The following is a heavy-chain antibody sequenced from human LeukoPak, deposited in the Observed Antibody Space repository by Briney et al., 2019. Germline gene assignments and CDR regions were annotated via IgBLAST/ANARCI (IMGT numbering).Heavy chain of an antibody. CDR2: IYHSGST. CDR1: GGTLSSSNW. V-gene: IGHV4-4*02. J-gene: IGHJ3*02. D-gene: IGHD2-15*01. CDR3: ARDRHCSGGSCGSALDI. Sequence: SETLSLTCAVSGGTLSSSNWWSWVRPPAGKGLEWIGEIYHSGSTNYNPSLKSRVTISVDKSKNQFSLKLSSVTAADTAVYYCARDRHCSGGSCGSALDIWGQGTMVTVSS.